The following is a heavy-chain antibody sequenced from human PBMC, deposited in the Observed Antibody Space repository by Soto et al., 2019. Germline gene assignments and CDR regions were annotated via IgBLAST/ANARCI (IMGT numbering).Heavy chain of an antibody. J-gene: IGHJ4*02. CDR2: SSDRGDRT. CDR3: ATSFWSGLLWFGELSTVDY. Sequence: EVQVLESGRGLVQPGGSLRLSCAASGFTFSSYAMNWVRQAPGKGLEWVSASSDRGDRTYFTDSVKGRFTISRDNSKNTLYLQMNSLRAEDTAVYYCATSFWSGLLWFGELSTVDYWGQGTLVIVSS. V-gene: IGHV3-23*01. D-gene: IGHD3-10*01. CDR1: GFTFSSYA.